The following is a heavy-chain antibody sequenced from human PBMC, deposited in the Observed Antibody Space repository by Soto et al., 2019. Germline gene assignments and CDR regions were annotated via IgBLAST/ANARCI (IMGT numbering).Heavy chain of an antibody. V-gene: IGHV4-4*07. Sequence: SETLSLTCTVSGGSVSSHYWSWIRQPAGKGLEWIGLIYISETTRYNPSLKSRVTMSVDTSKNQFSLKLTSVTAADTAVYYCKRAALIRTGVIAYNWIDPWGQGNLVTVSS. D-gene: IGHD2-21*01. J-gene: IGHJ5*02. CDR3: KRAALIRTGVIAYNWIDP. CDR1: GGSVSSHY. CDR2: IYISETT.